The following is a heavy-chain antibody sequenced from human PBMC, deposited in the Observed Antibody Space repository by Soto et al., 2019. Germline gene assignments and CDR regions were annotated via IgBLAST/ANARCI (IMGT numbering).Heavy chain of an antibody. J-gene: IGHJ5*01. V-gene: IGHV4-39*01. D-gene: IGHD2-21*01. CDR1: GVSIHNSHSF. CDR3: GRAVEGATRHTDFDS. Sequence: SETLSLTCAVSGVSIHNSHSFWGWIRQPPGKGLEFIANVYYSGCAHYNPSFKSRVTISVDPATNQVSLRMSSVTAVDTAVYFCGRAVEGATRHTDFDSWGQGTLVTVSS. CDR2: VYYSGCA.